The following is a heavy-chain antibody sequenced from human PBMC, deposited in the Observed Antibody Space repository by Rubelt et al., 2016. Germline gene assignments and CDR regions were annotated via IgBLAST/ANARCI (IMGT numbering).Heavy chain of an antibody. D-gene: IGHD4-17*01. V-gene: IGHV4-34*01. CDR3: ARGRDGDRMGC. CDR2: INHSGST. CDR1: GDSISHHY. J-gene: IGHJ4*02. Sequence: QVQLQESGPGLVKPSETLSLTCSVSGDSISHHYWSWIRQPPGKGLEWIGEINHSGSTYYNPSLKSRVTISVDTSKNQFSLKLGSVTAADTAVYYCARGRDGDRMGCWGQGTLVTVSS.